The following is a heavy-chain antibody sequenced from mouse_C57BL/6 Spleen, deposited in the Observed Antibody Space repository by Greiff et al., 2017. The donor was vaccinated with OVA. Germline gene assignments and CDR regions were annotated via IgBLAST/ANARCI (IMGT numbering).Heavy chain of an antibody. CDR3: ARSFITTVVAPFAY. J-gene: IGHJ3*01. CDR2: ISSGSSTI. CDR1: GFTFSDYG. V-gene: IGHV5-17*01. D-gene: IGHD1-1*01. Sequence: EVKLMESGGGLVKPGGSLKLSCAASGFTFSDYGMHRVRQAPEKGLEWVAYISSGSSTIYYADTVKGRFTISRDNAKNTLFLQMTSLRSEDTAMYYCARSFITTVVAPFAYWGQGTLVTVSA.